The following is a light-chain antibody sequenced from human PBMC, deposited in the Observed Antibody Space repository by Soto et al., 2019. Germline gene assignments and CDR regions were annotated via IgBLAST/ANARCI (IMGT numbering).Light chain of an antibody. Sequence: IVLIKSPATLSVAQGERATLSCRASLSVSRNLAWYQQKPGQAPRLLIFDASTRATGIPARFSGSGSGTQFTLTISTLQSEDFAVYYCQQYNAWPRTFGQGTKVDIK. V-gene: IGKV3-15*01. J-gene: IGKJ1*01. CDR3: QQYNAWPRT. CDR2: DAS. CDR1: LSVSRN.